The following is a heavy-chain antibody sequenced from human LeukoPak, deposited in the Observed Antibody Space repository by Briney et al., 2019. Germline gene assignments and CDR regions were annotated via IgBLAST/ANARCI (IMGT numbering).Heavy chain of an antibody. CDR2: IYSGGSI. CDR1: GFTVSSNY. D-gene: IGHD2-15*01. V-gene: IGHV3-53*01. J-gene: IGHJ4*02. CDR3: ARGYVPPYCGGGSCYSGHFEY. Sequence: GGSLRLSCTASGFTVSSNYMSWVRQAPGKGLEWVSIIYSGGSIYYADSVKGRFTISRDNSKNTLYLQMNSLRAEDTAVYYCARGYVPPYCGGGSCYSGHFEYWGQGTLVTVSS.